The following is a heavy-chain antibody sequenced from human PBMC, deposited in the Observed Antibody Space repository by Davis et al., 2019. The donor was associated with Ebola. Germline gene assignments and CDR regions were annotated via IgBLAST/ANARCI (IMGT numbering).Heavy chain of an antibody. CDR3: AKDTSYYYDSIDY. J-gene: IGHJ4*02. CDR2: ISGSGGST. CDR1: GFTFSSYA. V-gene: IGHV3-23*01. Sequence: GESLKISCAASGFTFSSYAMSWVRQAPGKGLEWVSAISGSGGSTYYADSVKGRFTISRDNSKNTLYLQMNSLRAEDTAVYYCAKDTSYYYDSIDYWGQGTLVTVSS. D-gene: IGHD3-22*01.